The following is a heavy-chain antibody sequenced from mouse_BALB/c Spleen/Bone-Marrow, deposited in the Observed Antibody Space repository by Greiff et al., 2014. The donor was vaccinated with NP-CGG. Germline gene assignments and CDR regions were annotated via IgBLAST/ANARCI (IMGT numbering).Heavy chain of an antibody. CDR3: ARGRAAWFAY. J-gene: IGHJ3*01. D-gene: IGHD3-3*01. V-gene: IGHV3-2*02. CDR2: ISYSGIT. Sequence: EVQLQESGPGLVKPSQSLSLTCTVSGYSITSDYVWNWIRQFPGNKLEWMGYISYSGITSYNPSLKSRISITRDTSKNQFFLQLNSVTTEDTATYYCARGRAAWFAYWGQGTLVTVSA. CDR1: GYSITSDYV.